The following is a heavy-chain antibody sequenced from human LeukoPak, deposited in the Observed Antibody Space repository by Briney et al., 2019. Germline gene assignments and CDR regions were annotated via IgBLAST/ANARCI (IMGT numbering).Heavy chain of an antibody. J-gene: IGHJ4*02. Sequence: PGGSLRLSCAASGFTFSSYAMSWVRQAPGKGLEWVSAISGSDGSTYYADSVKGRFTISRDNSKNTLYLQMNSLRAEDTAVYYCARAGRGYSGYDYSYWGQGTLVTVSS. V-gene: IGHV3-23*01. CDR1: GFTFSSYA. CDR3: ARAGRGYSGYDYSY. CDR2: ISGSDGST. D-gene: IGHD5-12*01.